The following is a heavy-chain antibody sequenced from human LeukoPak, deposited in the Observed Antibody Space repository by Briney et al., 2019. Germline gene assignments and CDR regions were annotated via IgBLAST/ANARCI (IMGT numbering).Heavy chain of an antibody. V-gene: IGHV1-18*01. Sequence: ASVKVSCKASGYTFTSYGISWVRQAPGQGLEWMGWISAYNGNTNYAQKLQGRVTMTTDTSTSTAYMELSSLRSEDTAVYYCARVIRTGTTLGYWGQGTLVTVSS. D-gene: IGHD1-7*01. CDR1: GYTFTSYG. CDR3: ARVIRTGTTLGY. J-gene: IGHJ4*02. CDR2: ISAYNGNT.